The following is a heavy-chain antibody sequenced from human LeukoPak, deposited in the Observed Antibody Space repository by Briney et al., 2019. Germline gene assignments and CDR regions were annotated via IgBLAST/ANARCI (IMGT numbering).Heavy chain of an antibody. V-gene: IGHV4-34*01. D-gene: IGHD3-16*01. J-gene: IGHJ5*02. Sequence: PSETLSLTCAVYGGSFSGYYWSWIRQPPGKGLEWIGEINHSGSTNYNPSLKSRVTISVDTSKNQFSLKLSSVTAADTAVYYCARGRLSRRLSYILFHTDNWFDPWGQGTLVTVSS. CDR1: GGSFSGYY. CDR2: INHSGST. CDR3: ARGRLSRRLSYILFHTDNWFDP.